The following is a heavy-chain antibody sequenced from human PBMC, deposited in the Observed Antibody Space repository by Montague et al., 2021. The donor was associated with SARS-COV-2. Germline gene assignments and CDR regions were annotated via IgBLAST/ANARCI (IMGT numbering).Heavy chain of an antibody. J-gene: IGHJ4*02. V-gene: IGHV4-39*02. CDR1: GGSISSSDSY. CDR2: IYYSGTT. D-gene: IGHD2-15*01. CDR3: ARAQNICFIANCVNYFDL. Sequence: SETLSLTCTVSGGSISSSDSYWGWIRQPPGKGLEWIGNIYYSGTTYYNPSLKSRITMAVDTSKNHFSLRLSAVTAADTARYYCARAQNICFIANCVNYFDLWGLGALVTVSS.